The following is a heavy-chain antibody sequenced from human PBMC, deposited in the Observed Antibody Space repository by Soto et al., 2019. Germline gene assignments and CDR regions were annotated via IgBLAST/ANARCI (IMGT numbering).Heavy chain of an antibody. CDR1: GYPFSAFD. J-gene: IGHJ4*02. D-gene: IGHD3-16*01. V-gene: IGHV1-8*01. CDR2: MNPDSGDT. Sequence: QVQLVQSGAEVKKPGASVKVSCEASGYPFSAFDINWVRQAGGQGLGWMGWMNPDSGDTAFAQRFQDRISMPTSPSLSTAYRGLSRLTSDETAVYFGVTQPGGVAPPGDDYCGQGTLATVSS. CDR3: VTQPGGVAPPGDDY.